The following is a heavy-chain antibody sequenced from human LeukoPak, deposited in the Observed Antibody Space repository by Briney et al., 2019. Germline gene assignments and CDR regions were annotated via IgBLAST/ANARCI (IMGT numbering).Heavy chain of an antibody. V-gene: IGHV4-38-2*02. CDR1: GYSISIGYY. CDR2: VYHSGST. Sequence: SETLSLTCTVSGYSISIGYYWGWIRQPPGKGLEWIGSVYHSGSTYYNPSLKSRVTISVDTSKNQFSLKLSSVTAADTAVYYCARDLDYGDYSLHYWGQGTLVTVSS. D-gene: IGHD4-17*01. CDR3: ARDLDYGDYSLHY. J-gene: IGHJ4*02.